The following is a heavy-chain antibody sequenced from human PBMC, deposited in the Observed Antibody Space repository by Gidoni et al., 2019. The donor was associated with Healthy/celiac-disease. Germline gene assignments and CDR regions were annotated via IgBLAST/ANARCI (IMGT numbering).Heavy chain of an antibody. J-gene: IGHJ4*02. Sequence: QVQLVQSGAAVKKPGASVKVSCKASGYTFTSHYMHWVRQAPGQGLEWMGIINPSGGSTSYAQKFQGRVTMTRDTSTSTVYMELSSLRSEDTAVYYCARDRPDSSGYYYADYYFDYWGQGTLVTVSS. V-gene: IGHV1-46*01. CDR3: ARDRPDSSGYYYADYYFDY. CDR2: INPSGGST. CDR1: GYTFTSHY. D-gene: IGHD3-22*01.